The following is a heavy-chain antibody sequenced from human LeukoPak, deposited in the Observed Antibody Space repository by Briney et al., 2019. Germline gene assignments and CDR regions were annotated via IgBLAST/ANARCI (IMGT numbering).Heavy chain of an antibody. CDR2: INPDGSTT. CDR3: AKDLHYGSADY. D-gene: IGHD3-10*01. Sequence: SGGSLRLSCAASGFTFSSYSMNWVRQDPGKGLVWVSFINPDGSTTNYADSVKGRFTISRDNAKNALYLQMNSLRAEDTAVYYCAKDLHYGSADYWGQGTLVTVSS. J-gene: IGHJ4*02. CDR1: GFTFSSYS. V-gene: IGHV3-74*01.